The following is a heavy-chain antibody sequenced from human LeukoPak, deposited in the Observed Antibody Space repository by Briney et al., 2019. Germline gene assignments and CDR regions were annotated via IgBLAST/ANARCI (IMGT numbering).Heavy chain of an antibody. D-gene: IGHD6-13*01. CDR2: ISGGGGST. J-gene: IGHJ4*02. CDR3: AKEQAAAGKGYYFDY. V-gene: IGHV3-23*01. Sequence: GGSLRLSCAASGFTFSSYAMSWVRQAPGKGLECVSAISGGGGSTYYADSVKGRFTISRDNSKNTLYLQMNSLRAEDTAVYYCAKEQAAAGKGYYFDYWGQGTLVTVSS. CDR1: GFTFSSYA.